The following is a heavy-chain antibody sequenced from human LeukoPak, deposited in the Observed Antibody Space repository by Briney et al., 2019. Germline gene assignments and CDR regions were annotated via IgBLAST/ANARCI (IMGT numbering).Heavy chain of an antibody. J-gene: IGHJ6*03. CDR3: ATGGGWVPSFGVVTHIDV. CDR1: GFPFSGYW. CDR2: IYNEGHGI. D-gene: IGHD3-3*01. V-gene: IGHV3-74*03. Sequence: PGGSLTLPCAASGFPFSGYWVLWVPQGTEKGLELGSRIYNEGHGILYADSVKGRFTTSRDNAKNTLYLQMNSLRFEDTAVYYCATGGGWVPSFGVVTHIDVWGKGTTVTVSS.